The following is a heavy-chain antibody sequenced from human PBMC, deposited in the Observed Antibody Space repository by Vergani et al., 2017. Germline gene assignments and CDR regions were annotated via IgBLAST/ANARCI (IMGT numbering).Heavy chain of an antibody. CDR1: GFTFSSYG. J-gene: IGHJ6*04. Sequence: QVQLVESGGGVVQTGRSLRLSCAASGFTFSSYGMQWVRQAPGKGLEWVAVIWYDGSNKYYADSVKGRFTISRDNSKNTLYLQMNSLRAAEKAVYYCARDRADTIGTSLLDVWGKGSTVTVSS. CDR2: IWYDGSNK. D-gene: IGHD2-8*01. CDR3: ARDRADTIGTSLLDV. V-gene: IGHV3-33*08.